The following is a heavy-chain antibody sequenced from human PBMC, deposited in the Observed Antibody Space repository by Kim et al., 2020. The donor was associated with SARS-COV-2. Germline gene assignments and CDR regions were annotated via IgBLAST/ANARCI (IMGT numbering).Heavy chain of an antibody. V-gene: IGHV3-30*18. CDR1: GFTFSSYG. Sequence: GGSLRLSCAASGFTFSSYGMHWVRQAPGKGLEWVAVISYDGSNKYYADSVKGRFTISRDNSKNTLYLQMNSLRAEDTAVYYCAKGGQWLVQGNYYYYGMDVWGQGATVTVSS. J-gene: IGHJ6*02. CDR3: AKGGQWLVQGNYYYYGMDV. CDR2: ISYDGSNK. D-gene: IGHD6-19*01.